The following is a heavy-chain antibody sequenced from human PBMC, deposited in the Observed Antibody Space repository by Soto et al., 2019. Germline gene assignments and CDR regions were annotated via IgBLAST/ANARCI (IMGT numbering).Heavy chain of an antibody. CDR2: INPSAGST. CDR1: AYTFTSYY. J-gene: IGHJ4*02. V-gene: IGHV1-46*01. Sequence: ASVKVSCKASAYTFTSYYMHWVRQAPGQGLEWMGIINPSAGSTNYAQKFQGRVSMTRDTSTSTVYMELSSLRSEDTAVYYCARDRVGVSGAPPLDYWGQGTLVTVSS. CDR3: ARDRVGVSGAPPLDY. D-gene: IGHD3-3*01.